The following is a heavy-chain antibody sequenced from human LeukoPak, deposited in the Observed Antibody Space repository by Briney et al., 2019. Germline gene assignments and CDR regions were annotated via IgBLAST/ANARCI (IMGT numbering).Heavy chain of an antibody. V-gene: IGHV3-23*01. D-gene: IGHD4-17*01. CDR3: ARGRSSTTGLDY. J-gene: IGHJ4*02. CDR1: GFTFSGYA. Sequence: PGGSLRLSCAASGFTFSGYAMSWVRQAPGKGLEWVSTISDNGGRTYYADSVKGRFTISRDNAKNSLYLQMNSLRAEDTAVYYCARGRSSTTGLDYWGQGTLVTVSS. CDR2: ISDNGGRT.